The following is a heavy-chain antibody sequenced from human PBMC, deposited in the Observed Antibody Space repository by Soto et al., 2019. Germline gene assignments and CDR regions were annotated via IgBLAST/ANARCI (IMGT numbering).Heavy chain of an antibody. J-gene: IGHJ3*02. D-gene: IGHD5-18*01. CDR2: INAGNGNT. V-gene: IGHV1-3*01. Sequence: QVQLVQSGAEVKKPGASVKVSCKASGYTFTSYAMHWVRQAPGQRLEWMGWINAGNGNTKYSQKFQGRVTITRDTSASTAYMELSSLRSEDTAVYYCARSGGPAMVVNAFDIWGQGTMVTVSS. CDR1: GYTFTSYA. CDR3: ARSGGPAMVVNAFDI.